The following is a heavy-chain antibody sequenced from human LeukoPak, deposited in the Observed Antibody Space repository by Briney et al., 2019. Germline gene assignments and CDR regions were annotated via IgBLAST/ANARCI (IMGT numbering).Heavy chain of an antibody. CDR2: IYHSGST. CDR1: GGSLSSSSYY. V-gene: IGHV4-39*07. J-gene: IGHJ5*02. D-gene: IGHD5-12*01. CDR3: ARAPQKASGYDWSNWFDP. Sequence: SETLSLTCTVSGGSLSSSSYYWGWIRQPPGKGLEWIGYIYHSGSTYYNPSLKSRVTISVDRSKNQFSLKLSSVTAADTAVYYCARAPQKASGYDWSNWFDPWGQGTLVTVSS.